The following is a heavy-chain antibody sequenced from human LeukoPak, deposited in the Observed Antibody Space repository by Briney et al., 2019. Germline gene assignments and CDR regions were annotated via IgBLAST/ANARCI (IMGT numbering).Heavy chain of an antibody. D-gene: IGHD2-2*01. CDR1: GYSFTSYW. V-gene: IGHV5-51*01. CDR2: IYPGDSDT. Sequence: GESLKISCKGSGYSFTSYWIGWVRQMPGKGLEWMGIIYPGDSDTRYSPSFQGQVTISADKSISTVYLQWSSLKASDTAMYYCARQYCSSTSCYPMDVWGKGTTVTVSS. J-gene: IGHJ6*03. CDR3: ARQYCSSTSCYPMDV.